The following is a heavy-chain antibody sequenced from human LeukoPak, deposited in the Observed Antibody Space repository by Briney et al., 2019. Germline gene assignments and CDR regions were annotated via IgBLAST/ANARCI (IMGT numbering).Heavy chain of an antibody. J-gene: IGHJ3*02. CDR3: ARPRLSIAAAGVRGAFDI. CDR2: ISAYNGNT. D-gene: IGHD6-13*01. CDR1: GYTFTSYG. V-gene: IGHV1-18*01. Sequence: GASVKVSCKASGYTFTSYGISWVRQAPGQGLEWMGWISAYNGNTNYAQKLQGRITMTTDSSTSTAYMELRSLRSDDTAVYYCARPRLSIAAAGVRGAFDIWGQGTMVTVSS.